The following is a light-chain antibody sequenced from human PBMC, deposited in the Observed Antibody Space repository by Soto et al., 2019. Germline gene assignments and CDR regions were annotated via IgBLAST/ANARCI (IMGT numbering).Light chain of an antibody. V-gene: IGKV1-5*01. CDR1: QSISSW. CDR3: QQYNSYSYT. J-gene: IGKJ2*01. CDR2: DAS. Sequence: DIQMTQSPSTLSASVGDRVTTTCRASQSISSWLAWYQQKPGKAPKLLIYDASSLEGGVPSRFSGSGSGTEFTLTISSLQPDDFATYYCQQYNSYSYTFGQGTK.